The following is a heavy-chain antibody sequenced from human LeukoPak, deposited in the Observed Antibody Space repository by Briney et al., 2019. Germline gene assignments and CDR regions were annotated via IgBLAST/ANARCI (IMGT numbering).Heavy chain of an antibody. V-gene: IGHV4-59*01. CDR2: IYYSGST. Sequence: SETLSLTCTVSGGSISTYYWSWIRQPPGKGLEWIGYIYYSGSTNYNPSLRSRVTILVDTSKNQFSLELNSMTAADTAVYYCARENGGGFDYWGQGTLVTVSS. D-gene: IGHD3-16*01. CDR3: ARENGGGFDY. J-gene: IGHJ4*02. CDR1: GGSISTYY.